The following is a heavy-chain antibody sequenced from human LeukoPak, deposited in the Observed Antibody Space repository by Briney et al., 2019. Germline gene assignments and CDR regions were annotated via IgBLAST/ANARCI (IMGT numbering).Heavy chain of an antibody. CDR3: AKDRDFWSGYYIFDY. D-gene: IGHD3-3*01. J-gene: IGHJ4*02. Sequence: GGSLRLSCAASGFTFSSYAMSWVRQAPGKGLEWVSAISGSGGSTYYADSVKGRFTISRDNSKNTLYLQMNSLRAEDTAVYYCAKDRDFWSGYYIFDYCGQGTLVTVSS. CDR1: GFTFSSYA. V-gene: IGHV3-23*01. CDR2: ISGSGGST.